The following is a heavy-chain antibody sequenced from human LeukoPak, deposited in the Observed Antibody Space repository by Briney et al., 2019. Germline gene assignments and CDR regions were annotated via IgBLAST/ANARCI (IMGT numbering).Heavy chain of an antibody. CDR1: GYTFTSYG. CDR2: ISAYNGNT. D-gene: IGHD6-13*01. Sequence: ASVKVSCKASGYTFTSYGISWVRQAPGQGLEWMGWISAYNGNTNYAQKLQGRVTMTTDTSTSTAYMELRGLRSDDTAVYHCARDIAAAGKIDYWGQGTLVTVSS. V-gene: IGHV1-18*01. J-gene: IGHJ4*02. CDR3: ARDIAAAGKIDY.